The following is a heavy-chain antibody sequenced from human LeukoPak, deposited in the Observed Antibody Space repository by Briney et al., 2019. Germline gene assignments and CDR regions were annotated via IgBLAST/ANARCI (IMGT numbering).Heavy chain of an antibody. CDR3: ARTLLRWYNWYFDL. Sequence: GGSLRLSCAASGFTFSSYAMHWVRQAPGKGLEGVAVISYDGSNKYYADSVKGRFTISRDNSKNTLYLQMNSLRAEDTAVYYCARTLLRWYNWYFDLWGRGTLVTVSS. CDR1: GFTFSSYA. CDR2: ISYDGSNK. J-gene: IGHJ2*01. D-gene: IGHD4-23*01. V-gene: IGHV3-30-3*01.